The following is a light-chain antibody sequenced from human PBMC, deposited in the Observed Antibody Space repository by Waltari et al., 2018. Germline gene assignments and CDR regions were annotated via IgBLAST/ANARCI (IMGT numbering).Light chain of an antibody. CDR3: ALYVGSAIWV. CDR2: NTT. V-gene: IGLV8-61*01. J-gene: IGLJ3*02. CDR1: SGSVSTSNY. Sequence: QTVVTQEPSFSVSPGGTVTVTCGLSSGSVSTSNYPSWYQQTPGQPPRTLIYNTTTRSSGVPDRFSGSILGSKAALTITGAQADDEAHYYCALYVGSAIWVFGGGTKLTVL.